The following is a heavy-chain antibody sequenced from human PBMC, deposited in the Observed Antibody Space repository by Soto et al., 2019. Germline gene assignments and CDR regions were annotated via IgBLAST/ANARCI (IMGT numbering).Heavy chain of an antibody. CDR3: AREQDKYCGGDCYAVDYYYGMDV. D-gene: IGHD2-21*02. CDR1: GGTFSSYA. V-gene: IGHV1-69*13. Sequence: ASVKVSCKASGGTFSSYAISWVRQAPGQGLEWMGGIIPIFGTANYAQKFQGRVTITADESTSTAYMELSSLRSEDTAVYYCAREQDKYCGGDCYAVDYYYGMDVWG. CDR2: IIPIFGTA. J-gene: IGHJ6*02.